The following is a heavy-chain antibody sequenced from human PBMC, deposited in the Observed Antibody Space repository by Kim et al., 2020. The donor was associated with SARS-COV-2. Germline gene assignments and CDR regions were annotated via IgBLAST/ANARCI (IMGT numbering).Heavy chain of an antibody. D-gene: IGHD6-19*01. J-gene: IGHJ4*02. CDR3: ARGRGSGWSDY. CDR2: K. V-gene: IGHV3-33*01. Sequence: KYYADPVKGEITNSRDNSKNRMYLQMNSLRDEDTAVYYCARGRGSGWSDYWGQGTLVTVSS.